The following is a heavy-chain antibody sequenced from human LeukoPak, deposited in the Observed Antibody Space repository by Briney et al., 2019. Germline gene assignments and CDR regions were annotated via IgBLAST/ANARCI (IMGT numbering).Heavy chain of an antibody. CDR1: GFTFSSYS. D-gene: IGHD7-27*01. J-gene: IGHJ5*02. CDR3: AKDGGLWVSAHWGDT. V-gene: IGHV3-23*01. CDR2: ITTSDGNT. Sequence: GGSLRLSCAASGFTFSSYSMNWVRQAPGKGLEWVSTITTSDGNTYYADSVKGRFTVSRDNSKNTLFLQMNSLRAEDTAVYYCAKDGGLWVSAHWGDTWGRGTLVTVSS.